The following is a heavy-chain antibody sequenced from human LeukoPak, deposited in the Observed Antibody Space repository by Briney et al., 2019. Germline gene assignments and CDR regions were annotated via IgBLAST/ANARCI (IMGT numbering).Heavy chain of an antibody. CDR1: GDSISSGSYY. CDR3: ARDGNDYGDY. D-gene: IGHD1-1*01. Sequence: PSQTLSLXCTVSGDSISSGSYYWSWNRQPAGKGLEWIGRIYINGVTNYTPPLKRRVTISVDTSRNQFSLKLSSVTAADTAVYYCARDGNDYGDYWGQGTLVTVSS. CDR2: IYINGVT. J-gene: IGHJ4*02. V-gene: IGHV4-61*02.